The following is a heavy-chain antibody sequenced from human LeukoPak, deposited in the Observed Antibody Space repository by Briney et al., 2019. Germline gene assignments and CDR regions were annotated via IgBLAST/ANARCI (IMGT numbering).Heavy chain of an antibody. Sequence: GGSLRLSCAASGFTFSSYGMSWVRQAPGKGLEWVSSISGSGGSTYYADSVKGRFTISRDNSKNTLYLQMNSLRAEDTAVYYCAKEGIVVVTANDYWGQGTLVTVSS. D-gene: IGHD2-21*02. V-gene: IGHV3-23*01. CDR1: GFTFSSYG. J-gene: IGHJ4*02. CDR3: AKEGIVVVTANDY. CDR2: ISGSGGST.